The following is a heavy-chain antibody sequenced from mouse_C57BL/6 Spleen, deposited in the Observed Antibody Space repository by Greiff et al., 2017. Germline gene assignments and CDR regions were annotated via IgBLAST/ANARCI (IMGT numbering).Heavy chain of an antibody. J-gene: IGHJ2*01. CDR2: INPSNGGT. CDR3: ARKPSNWDAGGYLDY. V-gene: IGHV1-53*01. CDR1: GYTFTSDW. Sequence: VQLQQPGTELVKPGASVKLSCKASGYTFTSDWMHWVKQRPGQGLEWIGNINPSNGGTNYTAKFQSKATLTVDKSSSTAYMQLSSLTSEDSAVYYCARKPSNWDAGGYLDYWGQGTTLTVSS. D-gene: IGHD4-1*01.